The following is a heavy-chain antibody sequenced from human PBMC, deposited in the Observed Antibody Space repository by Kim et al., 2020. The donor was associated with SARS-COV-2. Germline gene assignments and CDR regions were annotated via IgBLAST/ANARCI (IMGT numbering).Heavy chain of an antibody. CDR3: ARSLQSDYDFGSGYTYNWFDP. Sequence: ASVKVSCKTSGYTFTSNGITWVRQAPGQGLEWMGWIRPNNGNTKYAEKLQGRVTLTTDASTSTAYMEVRSLRTEDTAVYYCARSLQSDYDFGSGYTYNWFDPWGQGTLVTVSS. CDR1: GYTFTSNG. J-gene: IGHJ5*02. CDR2: IRPNNGNT. V-gene: IGHV1-18*04. D-gene: IGHD3-3*01.